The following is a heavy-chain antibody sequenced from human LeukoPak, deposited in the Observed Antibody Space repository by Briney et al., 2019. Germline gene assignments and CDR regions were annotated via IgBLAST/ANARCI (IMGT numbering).Heavy chain of an antibody. V-gene: IGHV4-61*02. CDR2: IYTCGST. Sequence: SQTLSLTCTVSGGSISSGSYYWSWIRQPAGKGLEWIGRIYTCGSTNYNPSLKSRVTISVDTSKNQFSLKLSSVTAADTAVYYCARVGKMVYCGGDCYRPSWFDPWGQGTLVTVSS. CDR1: GGSISSGSYY. J-gene: IGHJ5*02. CDR3: ARVGKMVYCGGDCYRPSWFDP. D-gene: IGHD2-21*01.